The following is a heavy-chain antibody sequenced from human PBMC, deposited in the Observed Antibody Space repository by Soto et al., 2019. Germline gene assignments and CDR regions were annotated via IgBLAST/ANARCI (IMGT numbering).Heavy chain of an antibody. D-gene: IGHD1-26*01. Sequence: QLQLQESGPGLVKPSETLSLTCTVSVGSISSNAYYWGWFRQPPGKGLEWIGSVYYSGSANYNPSLKSRLTMSVDTSKNQFSLKLISVTAADTAVYYCARRPKRGSYSWCFEYWGQGTLVTVSS. V-gene: IGHV4-39*01. CDR3: ARRPKRGSYSWCFEY. CDR1: VGSISSNAYY. J-gene: IGHJ4*02. CDR2: VYYSGSA.